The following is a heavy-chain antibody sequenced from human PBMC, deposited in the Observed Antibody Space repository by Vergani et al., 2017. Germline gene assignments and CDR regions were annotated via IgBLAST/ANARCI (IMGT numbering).Heavy chain of an antibody. CDR2: INPNSGGT. V-gene: IGHV1-2*02. D-gene: IGHD2-15*01. J-gene: IGHJ6*03. CDR3: ARDGYCSGGSCRDYYYYMDV. Sequence: VQLVQSGAEVKKPGASVKVSCKASGYTFTGYYMHWVRQAPGQGFEWMGWINPNSGGTNYAQKFQGKVTMTRDTSISTAYMELSRLRSDDTAVYYCARDGYCSGGSCRDYYYYMDVWGKGTTVTVSS. CDR1: GYTFTGYY.